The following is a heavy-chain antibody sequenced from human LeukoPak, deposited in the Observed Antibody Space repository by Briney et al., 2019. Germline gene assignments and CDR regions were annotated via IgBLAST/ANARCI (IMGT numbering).Heavy chain of an antibody. CDR1: GFTFNTAG. V-gene: IGHV3-64D*06. CDR3: VKGRGNSGWSPLAF. D-gene: IGHD6-19*01. Sequence: GGSLRLSCSASGFTFNTAGMHWVRQAPGKGLDYISSINKIGTTTYYADSVKNRFTISRDNSNNTLYLQMTRLRAEDTAIYYCVKGRGNSGWSPLAFWGQGTLVTVSS. CDR2: INKIGTTT. J-gene: IGHJ4*02.